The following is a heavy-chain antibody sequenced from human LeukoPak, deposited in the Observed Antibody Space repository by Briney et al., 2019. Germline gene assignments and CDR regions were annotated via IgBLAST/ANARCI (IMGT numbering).Heavy chain of an antibody. Sequence: SGGSLRLSCAASGFTFSSYWMSWVRQAPGKGLEWVGRIKSKTHGGTTQYAAPVKGRFTISRDDSKTTVYLQMNSLKSEDAAMYYCTTERPYFDNWGQGTLVTVSS. J-gene: IGHJ4*02. V-gene: IGHV3-15*01. CDR1: GFTFSSYW. CDR2: IKSKTHGGTT. CDR3: TTERPYFDN.